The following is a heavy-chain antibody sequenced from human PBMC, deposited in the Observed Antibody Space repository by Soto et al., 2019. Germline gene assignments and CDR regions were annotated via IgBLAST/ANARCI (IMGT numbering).Heavy chain of an antibody. J-gene: IGHJ6*02. V-gene: IGHV4-34*01. CDR2: INHSGST. Sequence: SETLSLTCAVYGGSFSGHYWSWIRQPPGKGLEWIGEINHSGSTNYNPSLKSRVTISVDTSKNQFSLKLSSVTAADTAVYYCARVVKGGSGYDTTYYYYGMDVWGQGTTVTVSS. CDR1: GGSFSGHY. CDR3: ARVVKGGSGYDTTYYYYGMDV. D-gene: IGHD5-12*01.